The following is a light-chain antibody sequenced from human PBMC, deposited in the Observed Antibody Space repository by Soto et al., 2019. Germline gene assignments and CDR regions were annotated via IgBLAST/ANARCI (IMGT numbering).Light chain of an antibody. Sequence: QSALTQPASVSGSPGQSITISCTGTSSDVGGYNYVSWYQQHPGKAPKLMIYEVSNRPSGVSNRFSGSKSGNTASLTISGLQAEDEDDYYCSSFTNTNTGVFGGGTKLTVL. CDR1: SSDVGGYNY. CDR3: SSFTNTNTGV. J-gene: IGLJ3*02. CDR2: EVS. V-gene: IGLV2-14*01.